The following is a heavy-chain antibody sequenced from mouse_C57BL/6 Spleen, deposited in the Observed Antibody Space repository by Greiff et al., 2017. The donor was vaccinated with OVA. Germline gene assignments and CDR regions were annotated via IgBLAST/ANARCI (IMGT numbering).Heavy chain of an antibody. CDR3: ARVDLLGYYFDD. D-gene: IGHD2-1*01. CDR1: GYAFTNYL. V-gene: IGHV1-54*01. Sequence: QVQLKESGAELVRPGTSVKVSCKASGYAFTNYLIEWVKQRPGQGLEWIGVINPGSGGTNYNEKFKGKATLTADKSSSTAYMQLSSLTSEDSAVYFCARVDLLGYYFDDWGQGTTLTVSS. J-gene: IGHJ2*01. CDR2: INPGSGGT.